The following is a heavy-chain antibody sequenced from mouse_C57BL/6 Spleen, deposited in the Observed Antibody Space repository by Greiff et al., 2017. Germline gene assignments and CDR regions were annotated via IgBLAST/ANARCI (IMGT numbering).Heavy chain of an antibody. D-gene: IGHD3-3*01. Sequence: EVKLQQSGPELVKPGASVKISCKASGYSFTDYNMNWVKQSNGKSLEWIGVINPNYGTTSYNQKFKGKATLTVDQSSSTAYMQLNSRTSEDSAVDYCARGADGRSWFDYWGQGTLVTVSA. CDR3: ARGADGRSWFDY. J-gene: IGHJ3*01. V-gene: IGHV1-39*01. CDR1: GYSFTDYN. CDR2: INPNYGTT.